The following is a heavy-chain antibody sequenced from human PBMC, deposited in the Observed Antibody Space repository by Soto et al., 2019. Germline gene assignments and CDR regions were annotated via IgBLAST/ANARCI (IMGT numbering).Heavy chain of an antibody. CDR2: IIPILGIA. CDR3: ASIVATTHYYYYYGMDV. Sequence: SVKVSCKASGGTFSSYTISWVRQAPGQGLEWMGRIIPILGIANYAQKFQGRVTITADKSTSTAYMELSSLRSEDTAVYYCASIVATTHYYYYYGMDVWGQGTTVTVSS. D-gene: IGHD5-12*01. J-gene: IGHJ6*02. CDR1: GGTFSSYT. V-gene: IGHV1-69*02.